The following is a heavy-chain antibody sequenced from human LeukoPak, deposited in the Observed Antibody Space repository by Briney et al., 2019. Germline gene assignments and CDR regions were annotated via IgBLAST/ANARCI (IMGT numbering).Heavy chain of an antibody. V-gene: IGHV1-8*01. CDR3: ASHHAFDL. CDR2: MNPNSGNT. Sequence: GASVKVSCKASGYTFTSYDINGGRQATGQGLGWTGWMNPNSGNTGYAQKFQGRGTMTRNPSLRTAHLELSSLRPEDPAVYYCASHHAFDLWGQGTMVTVSS. CDR1: GYTFTSYD. J-gene: IGHJ3*01.